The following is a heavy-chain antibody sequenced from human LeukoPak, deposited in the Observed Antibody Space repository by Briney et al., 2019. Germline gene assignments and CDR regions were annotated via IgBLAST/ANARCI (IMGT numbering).Heavy chain of an antibody. CDR2: MNPNSGNT. CDR3: ARSYSSSSSPYNWFDP. D-gene: IGHD6-13*01. Sequence: ASVKVSCKASGYTFTSYDINWVRQATGQGLEWMGWMNPNSGNTGYAQKFQGRATMTRNTSISTAYMELSSLRSEDTAVYYCARSYSSSSSPYNWFDPWGQGTLVTVSS. J-gene: IGHJ5*02. V-gene: IGHV1-8*01. CDR1: GYTFTSYD.